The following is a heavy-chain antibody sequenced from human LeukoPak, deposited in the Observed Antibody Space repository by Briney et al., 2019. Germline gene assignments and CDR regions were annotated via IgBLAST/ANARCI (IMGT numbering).Heavy chain of an antibody. J-gene: IGHJ4*02. V-gene: IGHV4-59*12. CDR1: GGSIKSYY. D-gene: IGHD3-3*01. CDR3: ARGNTIFGVVISGFDY. CDR2: MYDSGSS. Sequence: SETLSLTCTVSGGSIKSYYWNWIRQPPGKGLEWIGYMYDSGSSNYNPSLKSRVTISIDTSRNQFSLKLRSVTAADTAVYYCARGNTIFGVVISGFDYWGQGTLVTVSS.